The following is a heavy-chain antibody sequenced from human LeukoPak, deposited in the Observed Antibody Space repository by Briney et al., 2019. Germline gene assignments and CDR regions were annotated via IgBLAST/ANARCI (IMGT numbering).Heavy chain of an antibody. CDR3: ARVPYYYGSGSFFDY. Sequence: SETLSLTCTVSGGSISSYYWSWIRQPAGKGLEWIGRIYTSGSTNYNPSLKSRVTISVDTSKNQFSLKLSSVTAADTAVYYCARVPYYYGSGSFFDYWGQGTLVTVSS. D-gene: IGHD3-10*01. CDR2: IYTSGST. CDR1: GGSISSYY. V-gene: IGHV4-4*07. J-gene: IGHJ4*02.